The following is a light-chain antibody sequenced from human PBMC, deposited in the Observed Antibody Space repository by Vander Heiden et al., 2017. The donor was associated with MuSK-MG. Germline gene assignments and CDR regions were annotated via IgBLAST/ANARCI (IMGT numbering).Light chain of an antibody. CDR3: SSYTTNNTWV. J-gene: IGLJ3*02. CDR1: SSDVGGYND. V-gene: IGLV2-14*01. Sequence: QSALTQPASVSGSPVQSITISCTGCSSDVGGYNDVSWYQQPPAKAPKVIIYDVSKRPSGVSNRFSGSKSGNTASLTISGLQTDDEANYYCSSYTTNNTWVFGGGTKLTVL. CDR2: DVS.